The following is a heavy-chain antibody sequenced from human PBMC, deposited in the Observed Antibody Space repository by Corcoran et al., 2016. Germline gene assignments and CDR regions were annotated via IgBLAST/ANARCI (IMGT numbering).Heavy chain of an antibody. CDR3: ARARGSGYLESTLLPSDY. CDR2: IWYDGSNK. J-gene: IGHJ4*02. Sequence: QVQLVESGGGVVQPGRSLRLSCAASGFTFSSYGMHWVRQAPGKGLEWVAVIWYDGSNKYYADSVKGRFTISRDNSKNTLYLQMNSLRAEDTAVYYCARARGSGYLESTLLPSDYWGQGTLVTVSS. V-gene: IGHV3-33*01. CDR1: GFTFSSYG. D-gene: IGHD3-22*01.